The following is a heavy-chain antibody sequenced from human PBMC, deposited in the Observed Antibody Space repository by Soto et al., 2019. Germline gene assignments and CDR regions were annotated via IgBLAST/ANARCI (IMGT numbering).Heavy chain of an antibody. V-gene: IGHV3-53*01. CDR2: IYSGGST. CDR1: GFTVSSHY. J-gene: IGHJ6*02. Sequence: EVQLVESGGGLIQPGGSLRLSCAASGFTVSSHYMSWVRQAPGKGLEWVSVIYSGGSTYYADSVKGRFTISRDNSKNTLYLQMNSLRAEDTAVYYCARDLYYYYGMDVWGQGTTVTVSS. CDR3: ARDLYYYYGMDV.